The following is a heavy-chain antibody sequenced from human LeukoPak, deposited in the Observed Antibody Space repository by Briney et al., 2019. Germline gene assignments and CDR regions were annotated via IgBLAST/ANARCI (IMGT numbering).Heavy chain of an antibody. CDR2: ISSSSSYI. Sequence: GGSLRLSCAASGFTFSSYGMHWVRQAPGKGLEWVSSISSSSSYIYYADSVKGRFTISRDNAKNSLYLQMNSLRAEDTAVYYCARDLYRGQNNIVVVIAMVDWGQGTLVTVSS. V-gene: IGHV3-21*01. CDR3: ARDLYRGQNNIVVVIAMVD. D-gene: IGHD2-21*01. J-gene: IGHJ4*02. CDR1: GFTFSSYG.